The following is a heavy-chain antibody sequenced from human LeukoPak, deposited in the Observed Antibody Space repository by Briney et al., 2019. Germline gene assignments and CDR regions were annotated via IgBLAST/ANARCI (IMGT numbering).Heavy chain of an antibody. CDR3: AREEDCSGGSCRSDAFDI. Sequence: GGPLRLSCAASGFTFSSYWMSWVRQAPGKGLEWVANIKQDGSEKYYVDSVKGRFTVSRDNAKNSLYLQMNSLRAEDTAVYYCAREEDCSGGSCRSDAFDIWGQGTMVTVSS. D-gene: IGHD2-15*01. CDR2: IKQDGSEK. CDR1: GFTFSSYW. J-gene: IGHJ3*02. V-gene: IGHV3-7*01.